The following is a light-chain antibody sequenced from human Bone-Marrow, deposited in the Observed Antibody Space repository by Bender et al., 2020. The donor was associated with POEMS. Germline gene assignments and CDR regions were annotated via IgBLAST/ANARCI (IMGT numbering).Light chain of an antibody. J-gene: IGLJ2*01. CDR3: QAWDTYSVI. V-gene: IGLV3-1*01. CDR1: DLGDKY. CDR2: QDT. Sequence: SYEVTQPPSVSVSPGQTASITCPGDDLGDKYVAWYQQKPGQSPVLVIYQDTKRPSGVPVRFSGSNSGNTATLTISGTQAMDEADYYCQAWDTYSVIFGGGTKLTVL.